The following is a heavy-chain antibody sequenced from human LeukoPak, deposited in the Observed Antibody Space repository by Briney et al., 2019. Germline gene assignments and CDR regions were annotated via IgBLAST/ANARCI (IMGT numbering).Heavy chain of an antibody. CDR3: AWPAAVCDL. J-gene: IGHJ5*02. D-gene: IGHD6-13*01. CDR1: ARSFSYSY. Sequence: SETLSPTRVPDARSFSYSYWRWIRLPPENGRGWIGELNHGGSTNYNPSLKRRVTISVDTSKKQFSLKLSCVTAADTAVYYCAWPAAVCDLWGEGTLVTVSS. V-gene: IGHV4-34*01. CDR2: LNHGGST.